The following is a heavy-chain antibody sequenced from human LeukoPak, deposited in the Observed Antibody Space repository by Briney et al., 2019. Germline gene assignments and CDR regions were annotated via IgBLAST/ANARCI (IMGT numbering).Heavy chain of an antibody. V-gene: IGHV3-11*04. CDR1: GFTFSDYY. J-gene: IGHJ6*03. Sequence: GGSLRLSCAASGFTFSDYYMSWIRQAPGKGLEWVSYISSSGRTIYYADSVKGRFTISRDNAKNSLYLQMTSLRAEDTAVYFCSRAEYSPGYYSYDYYYMDVWGKGTTVTVSS. CDR3: SRAEYSPGYYSYDYYYMDV. D-gene: IGHD6-6*01. CDR2: ISSSGRTI.